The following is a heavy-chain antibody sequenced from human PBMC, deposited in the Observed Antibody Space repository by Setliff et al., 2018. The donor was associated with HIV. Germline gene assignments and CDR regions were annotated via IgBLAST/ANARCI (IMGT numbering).Heavy chain of an antibody. V-gene: IGHV4-39*07. Sequence: PSETLSLTCTVYGGFIKNSNYYWGWIRQPPGKGLEWIGSIYHSGRTYYNPSLKSRVTISVDTSKNQFSLKLSSVTAADTALYYCARSDSYCAGDCYGVDGVDAFDIWGQGTMVTVSS. CDR3: ARSDSYCAGDCYGVDGVDAFDI. CDR1: GGFIKNSNYY. J-gene: IGHJ3*02. D-gene: IGHD2-21*02. CDR2: IYHSGRT.